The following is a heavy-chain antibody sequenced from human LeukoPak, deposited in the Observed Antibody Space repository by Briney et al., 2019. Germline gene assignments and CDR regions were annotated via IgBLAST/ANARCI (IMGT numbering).Heavy chain of an antibody. J-gene: IGHJ4*02. CDR1: GVTFRSYA. CDR2: ISSSSSYI. V-gene: IGHV3-21*01. D-gene: IGHD3-16*01. Sequence: PGGSLRLSCAASGVTFRSYARSWVRQAPGKGLEWVSSISSSSSYIYYADSVKGRFTISRDNAKNSLYLQMNSLRAEDTAVYYCARAAENYGGRFDSWGQGTLVTVSS. CDR3: ARAAENYGGRFDS.